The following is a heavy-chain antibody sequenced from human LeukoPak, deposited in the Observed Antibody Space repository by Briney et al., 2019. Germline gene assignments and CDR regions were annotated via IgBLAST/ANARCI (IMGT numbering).Heavy chain of an antibody. Sequence: PSETLSLTCTVSGGSISSYYWSWIRQPPGKGLEWIGSIYYSGSTYYNPSLKSRVTISVDTSKNQFSLKLSSVTAADTAVYYCARAGDSSGPCDYWGQGTLVTVSS. V-gene: IGHV4-59*12. CDR3: ARAGDSSGPCDY. CDR2: IYYSGST. CDR1: GGSISSYY. J-gene: IGHJ4*02. D-gene: IGHD6-19*01.